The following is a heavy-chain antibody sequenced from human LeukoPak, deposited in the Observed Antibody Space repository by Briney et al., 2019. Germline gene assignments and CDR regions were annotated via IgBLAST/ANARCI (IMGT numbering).Heavy chain of an antibody. CDR3: ARQSVTTTIDY. V-gene: IGHV4-34*01. CDR1: GGSFSGYF. D-gene: IGHD4-17*01. Sequence: SETLSLTCAVYGGSFSGYFWSWIRQPPDKGLEWIGEINHSGSTNYNPSLKSRVTISVDTSKNQFSLRLSSVTAADTAVYYCARQSVTTTIDYWGQGTLVAVSS. CDR2: INHSGST. J-gene: IGHJ4*02.